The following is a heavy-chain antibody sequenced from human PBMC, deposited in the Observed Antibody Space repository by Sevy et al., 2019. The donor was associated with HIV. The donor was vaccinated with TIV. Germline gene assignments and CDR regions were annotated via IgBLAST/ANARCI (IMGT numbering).Heavy chain of an antibody. V-gene: IGHV3-74*01. CDR2: TNSDGSST. Sequence: GGSLRLSCAASGFTFSSYWMHWVRQAPGKGLVWVSRTNSDGSSTSYADSVKGRFTISRDNAKNTLYLQMNSLRAEDTAVYYCARVPAYYDFWSGYYTWFDPWGQGTLVTVSS. J-gene: IGHJ5*02. CDR3: ARVPAYYDFWSGYYTWFDP. D-gene: IGHD3-3*01. CDR1: GFTFSSYW.